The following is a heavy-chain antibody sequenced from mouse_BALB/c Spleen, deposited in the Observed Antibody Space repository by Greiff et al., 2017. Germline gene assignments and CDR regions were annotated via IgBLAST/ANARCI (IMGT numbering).Heavy chain of an antibody. CDR3: ARRGGYDVYWYFDV. CDR1: GFTFSSYA. CDR2: ISSGGSYT. D-gene: IGHD2-2*01. Sequence: EVQGVESGGGLVKLGGSLKLSCAASGFTFSSYAMSWVRQTPEKRLEWVATISSGGSYTYYPDSVKGRFTISRDNAKNTLYLQMSSLRSEDTAMYYCARRGGYDVYWYFDVWGAGTTVTVSS. J-gene: IGHJ1*01. V-gene: IGHV5-9-3*01.